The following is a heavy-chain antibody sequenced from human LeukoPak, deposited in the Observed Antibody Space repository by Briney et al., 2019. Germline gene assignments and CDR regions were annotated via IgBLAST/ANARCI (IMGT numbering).Heavy chain of an antibody. Sequence: EASVKVSCKASGYTFTSYGISWVRQAPGQGLEWMGWISAYNGNTNYAQKLQGRVTMTTDTSTSTAYMELRSLRSDDTAVYYCARDARTAMVRPSGAFDTWGQGTMVTVSS. CDR2: ISAYNGNT. V-gene: IGHV1-18*01. CDR3: ARDARTAMVRPSGAFDT. D-gene: IGHD5-18*01. J-gene: IGHJ3*02. CDR1: GYTFTSYG.